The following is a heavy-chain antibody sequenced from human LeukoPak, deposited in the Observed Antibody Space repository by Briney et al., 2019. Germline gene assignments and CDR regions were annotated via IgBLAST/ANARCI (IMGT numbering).Heavy chain of an antibody. CDR1: GFTVSSND. V-gene: IGHV3-66*01. J-gene: IGHJ6*02. CDR3: ASPFQFCSGGTCYYYGMDV. Sequence: GGSLRLSCAASGFTVSSNDMSWVRQAPGKGLEWVSVIYSGGRTNYADSVKGRFSISRDNPKNTLYLQMNSLRAEDTAVYYCASPFQFCSGGTCYYYGMDVWGQGTTVTVSS. CDR2: IYSGGRT. D-gene: IGHD2-15*01.